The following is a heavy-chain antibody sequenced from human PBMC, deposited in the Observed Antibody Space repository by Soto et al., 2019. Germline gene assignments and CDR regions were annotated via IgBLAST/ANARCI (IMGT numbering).Heavy chain of an antibody. D-gene: IGHD5-18*01. Sequence: SETLSLTCTVSGGSISSYYWSWIRQPPGKGLEWIGYIYYSGSTNYNPSLKSRVTISVDTSKNQFSLKLSSVTAADTAVYYCARYSYGLDYWGQGTLVTVSS. CDR2: IYYSGST. CDR1: GGSISSYY. V-gene: IGHV4-59*01. J-gene: IGHJ4*02. CDR3: ARYSYGLDY.